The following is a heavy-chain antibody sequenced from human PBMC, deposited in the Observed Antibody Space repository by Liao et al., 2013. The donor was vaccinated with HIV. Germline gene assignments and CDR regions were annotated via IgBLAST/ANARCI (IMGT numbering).Heavy chain of an antibody. CDR2: IYYSGST. J-gene: IGHJ4*02. Sequence: QVQLQESGPGLVKPSETLSLTCTVSGGYISSYYWSWIRQPPGKGLEWIGYIYYSGSTNYNPSLRSRVTMSVDTSKNQFSLNVSSVTAADTALYYCAAFYSSGSKFDYWGQGTLVTVSS. CDR1: GGYISSYY. V-gene: IGHV4-59*12. CDR3: AAFYSSGSKFDY. D-gene: IGHD3-22*01.